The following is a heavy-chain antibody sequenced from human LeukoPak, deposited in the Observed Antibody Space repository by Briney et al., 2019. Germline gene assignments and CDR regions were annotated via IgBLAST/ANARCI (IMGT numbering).Heavy chain of an antibody. J-gene: IGHJ3*02. CDR2: ISSSSSYI. Sequence: GGSLRLSCAASGFTFSSYSMNWVRQAPGKGLEWVSSISSSSSYIYYADSVKGRFTISRDNAKNSLYLQMNSLRAEDTAVYYCARADSSGSPAAFDIWGQGTMVTVSS. CDR3: ARADSSGSPAAFDI. D-gene: IGHD3-22*01. CDR1: GFTFSSYS. V-gene: IGHV3-21*01.